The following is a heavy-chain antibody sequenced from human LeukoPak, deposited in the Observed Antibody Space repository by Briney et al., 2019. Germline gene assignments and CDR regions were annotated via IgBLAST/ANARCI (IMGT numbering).Heavy chain of an antibody. Sequence: SVKVSCKASGGTFSNYAISWVRQAPGQGLEWMGGIIPIFGTANYAQKFQGRVTMTRDTSTSTAYMELRSLRSDDTAMYYCARRGGKNYGDYLLYYYYMDVWGKGTTVTVSS. CDR2: IIPIFGTA. D-gene: IGHD4-17*01. J-gene: IGHJ6*03. V-gene: IGHV1-69*05. CDR1: GGTFSNYA. CDR3: ARRGGKNYGDYLLYYYYMDV.